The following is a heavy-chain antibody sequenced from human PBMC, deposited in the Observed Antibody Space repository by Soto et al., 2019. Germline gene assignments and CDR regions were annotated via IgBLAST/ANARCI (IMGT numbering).Heavy chain of an antibody. V-gene: IGHV3-30*03. J-gene: IGHJ6*02. D-gene: IGHD2-15*01. CDR2: ISCDGGNT. CDR1: GFPFSYYA. Sequence: GGSLRLSCAASGFPFSYYAIHWVRQAPGKGLEWVALISCDGGNTYYADSVKGRFTISRDNSKNTLYLQMNSLRAEDTAVYYCARFHQGRYCSGGSCFNYYGMDVWGQGTTVTVSS. CDR3: ARFHQGRYCSGGSCFNYYGMDV.